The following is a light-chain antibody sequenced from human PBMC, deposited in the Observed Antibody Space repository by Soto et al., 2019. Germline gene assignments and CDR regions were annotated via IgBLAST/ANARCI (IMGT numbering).Light chain of an antibody. J-gene: IGKJ3*01. V-gene: IGKV1-39*01. CDR3: QQSYSTPPFT. Sequence: DIQMTQSPSSLSASVGDRVTITCRASQSISNYLNWYQQKPGKAPKLLIYAASTLQGGVPSTFSGSGSGSYFTLTISSLQPEDSATYYCQQSYSTPPFTFGPGTKVDI. CDR2: AAS. CDR1: QSISNY.